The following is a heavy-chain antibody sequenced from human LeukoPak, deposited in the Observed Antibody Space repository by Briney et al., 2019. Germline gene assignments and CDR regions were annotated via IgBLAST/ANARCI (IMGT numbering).Heavy chain of an antibody. CDR1: GFTFSSYW. CDR3: ARVGYYGSGSYYLDAFDI. Sequence: GGSLRLSCAASGFTFSSYWMSWVRQAPGKGLEWVANIKQDGSEEYYVDSVKGRFTISRDNAKNSQYLQMNSLRAEDTAVYYCARVGYYGSGSYYLDAFDIWGQGTMVTVSS. J-gene: IGHJ3*02. CDR2: IKQDGSEE. D-gene: IGHD3-10*01. V-gene: IGHV3-7*01.